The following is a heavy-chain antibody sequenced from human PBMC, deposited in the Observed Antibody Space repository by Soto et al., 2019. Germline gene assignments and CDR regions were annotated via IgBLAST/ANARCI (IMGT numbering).Heavy chain of an antibody. CDR1: GFTFSSYA. CDR2: ISGSGGST. CDR3: AKVMSPGGPSHGDPGTYYYYGMDV. Sequence: EVQLLESGEGLVQPGGSLRLSCAASGFTFSSYAMSWVRQAPGKGLEWVSAISGSGGSTYYADSVKGRFTISRDNSKNTLYLQMNSLRAEDTAVYYCAKVMSPGGPSHGDPGTYYYYGMDVWGQGTTVTVSS. D-gene: IGHD2-21*02. V-gene: IGHV3-23*01. J-gene: IGHJ6*02.